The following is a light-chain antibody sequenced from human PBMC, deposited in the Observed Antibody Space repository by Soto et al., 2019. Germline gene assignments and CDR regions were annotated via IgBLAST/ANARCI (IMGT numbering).Light chain of an antibody. Sequence: DIQMTQSPSSLSASVGDRVTITCRASQNISNYLNWYQQKPGKAPKFLIYAASSLQSGVPSRFSGSGSGTDFTLTISNLQLEDFATYYCQQSYSTPFTFGPGTKVDI. CDR1: QNISNY. J-gene: IGKJ3*01. CDR2: AAS. V-gene: IGKV1-39*01. CDR3: QQSYSTPFT.